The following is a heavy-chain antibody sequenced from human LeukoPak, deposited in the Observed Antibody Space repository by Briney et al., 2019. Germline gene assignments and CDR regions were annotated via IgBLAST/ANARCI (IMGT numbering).Heavy chain of an antibody. CDR1: GFTFSSYS. CDR3: ARVPLGDSSGYPPRLNWYFDL. CDR2: ISSSSSYI. V-gene: IGHV3-21*01. Sequence: GGSLRLSCAASGFTFSSYSMNWVRQAPGKGLEWVSSISSSSSYIYYADSVKGRFTVSRDNAKNSLYLQMNSLRAEDTAVYYCARVPLGDSSGYPPRLNWYFDLWGRGTLVTVSS. J-gene: IGHJ2*01. D-gene: IGHD3-22*01.